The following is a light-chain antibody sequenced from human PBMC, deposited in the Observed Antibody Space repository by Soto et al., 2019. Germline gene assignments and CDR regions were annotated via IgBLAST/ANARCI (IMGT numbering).Light chain of an antibody. CDR1: QSVSSN. J-gene: IGKJ1*01. V-gene: IGKV3-15*01. CDR3: QQYNNWPPWT. Sequence: EIVMTQSPATLSVSPGKIATLSCRASQSVSSNLAWDQQKPGQAPRLLSYGASTRATGIPARFSGSGSWTEFTLTISSLQSEDFAVYFCQQYNNWPPWTFGQGTKVDIK. CDR2: GAS.